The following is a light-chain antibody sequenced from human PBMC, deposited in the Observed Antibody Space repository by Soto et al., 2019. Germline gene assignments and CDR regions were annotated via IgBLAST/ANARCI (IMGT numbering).Light chain of an antibody. J-gene: IGLJ1*01. CDR3: GTWDSSLSAGV. CDR2: ENN. CDR1: SSNIGTNY. Sequence: QSVLTQPPSVSAAPGQKVTISCSGSSSNIGTNYVSWYQHLPGTAPKLLIYENNKRPSGIPDRFSGSKSGTSATLGITGLQTGDEADFYCGTWDSSLSAGVLGTGTKV. V-gene: IGLV1-51*01.